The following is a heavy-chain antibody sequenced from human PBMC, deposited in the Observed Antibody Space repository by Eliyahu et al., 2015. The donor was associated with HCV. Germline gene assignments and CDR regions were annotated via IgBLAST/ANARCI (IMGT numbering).Heavy chain of an antibody. J-gene: IGHJ5*02. V-gene: IGHV3-33*01. Sequence: QVQLVESGGGVVQPGRSLRLSCVASGFTFSSSGMHWVRQAPDNGLXWVAAXWFDGSNENYADSVKGRFTISRDNSKNTLYLQMNSLRAEDTAVYYCARDRQYCSHDVCDGRWFDPWGQGTLVTVSS. CDR3: ARDRQYCSHDVCDGRWFDP. CDR1: GFTFSSSG. D-gene: IGHD2-8*01. CDR2: XWFDGSNE.